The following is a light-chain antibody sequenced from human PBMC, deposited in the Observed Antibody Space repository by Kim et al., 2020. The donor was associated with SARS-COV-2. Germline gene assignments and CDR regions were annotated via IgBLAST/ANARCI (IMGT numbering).Light chain of an antibody. CDR3: HQYGSSTQT. CDR1: QNVKYNF. CDR2: GAS. V-gene: IGKV3-20*01. Sequence: ELVLTQSPGTLSLSPGERATLYCRASQNVKYNFLAWYQQKPGQAPRLLISGASDRATGIPERFSGSGSGTDFTLTISRLEPEDFAVYHCHQYGSSTQTFGQGTKVDIK. J-gene: IGKJ1*01.